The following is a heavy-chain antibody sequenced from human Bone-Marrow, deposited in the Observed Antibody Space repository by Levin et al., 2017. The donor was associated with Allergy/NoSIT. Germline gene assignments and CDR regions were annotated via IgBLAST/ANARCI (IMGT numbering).Heavy chain of an antibody. CDR3: AKDHITIMITFGGVIPWSGHFDY. D-gene: IGHD3-16*02. CDR1: GFTFSSYG. CDR2: ISYDGSNK. Sequence: GGSLRLSCAASGFTFSSYGMHWVRQAPGKGLEWVAVISYDGSNKYYADSVKGRFTISRDNSKNTLYLQMNSLRAEDTAVYYCAKDHITIMITFGGVIPWSGHFDYWGQGTLVTVSS. J-gene: IGHJ4*02. V-gene: IGHV3-30*18.